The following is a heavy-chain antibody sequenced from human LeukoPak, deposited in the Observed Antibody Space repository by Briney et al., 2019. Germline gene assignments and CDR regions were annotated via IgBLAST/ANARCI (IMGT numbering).Heavy chain of an antibody. CDR1: GASISSDY. J-gene: IGHJ4*02. CDR3: ATQGGGAYSSWTFDN. V-gene: IGHV4-4*09. CDR2: IYTSGRT. Sequence: SETLSLTCNVPGASISSDYWSWIRQPPGKGLEWIGYIYTSGRTKYNPSLKSRVTISLHTSKKQFSLNLSSVTAADTAVYYCATQGGGAYSSWTFDNWGQGTLVTVSS. D-gene: IGHD6-6*01.